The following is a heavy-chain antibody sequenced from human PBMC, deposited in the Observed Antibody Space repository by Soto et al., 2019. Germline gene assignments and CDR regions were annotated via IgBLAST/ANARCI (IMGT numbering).Heavy chain of an antibody. V-gene: IGHV4-59*01. Sequence: QVQLQESGPGLVKPSETLSLTCTVSGGSISSYYWSWIRQPPGKGLEWIGYIYYSGSTNYNPSLKSRVTISVDASKNRFSLTLSCVTAADTAVYYCARDRAVVGATSGYFDLWGRGTLVTVCS. CDR1: GGSISSYY. D-gene: IGHD1-26*01. CDR2: IYYSGST. J-gene: IGHJ2*01. CDR3: ARDRAVVGATSGYFDL.